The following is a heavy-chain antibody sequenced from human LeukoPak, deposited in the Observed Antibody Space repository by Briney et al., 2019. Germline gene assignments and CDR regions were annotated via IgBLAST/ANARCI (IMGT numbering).Heavy chain of an antibody. CDR3: AKDPNWNAGLNWFDP. J-gene: IGHJ5*02. CDR1: GFTFSSYG. CDR2: ISYDGSNK. Sequence: SGRSLRLSCAAYGFTFSSYGMLWVRQAPGKGLEWVVVISYDGSNKYYADSVKCRFTISRDNSKNTLYLQMNSLRAEDTAVYYCAKDPNWNAGLNWFDPWGQGTLVTVSS. V-gene: IGHV3-30*18. D-gene: IGHD1-1*01.